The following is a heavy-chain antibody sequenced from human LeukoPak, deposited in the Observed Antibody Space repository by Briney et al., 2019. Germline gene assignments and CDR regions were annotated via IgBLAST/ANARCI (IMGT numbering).Heavy chain of an antibody. CDR3: ARSGIAVAGLIHY. CDR2: ISYDGSNK. J-gene: IGHJ4*02. V-gene: IGHV3-30-3*01. CDR1: GFTFSSYA. D-gene: IGHD6-19*01. Sequence: GGSLRLSCAASGFTFSSYAMDWVRQAPGKGLEWVAVISYDGSNKYYADSVKGRFTISRDNSKNTLYLQMNSLRAEDTAVYYCARSGIAVAGLIHYWGQGTLVTVSS.